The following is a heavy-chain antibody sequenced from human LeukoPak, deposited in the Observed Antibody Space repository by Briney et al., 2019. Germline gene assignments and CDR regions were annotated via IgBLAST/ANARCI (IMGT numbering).Heavy chain of an antibody. CDR2: INSDGSST. CDR1: GFTFSIYW. V-gene: IGHV3-74*01. Sequence: GGSLRLSCAASGFTFSIYWMHWVRQAPVKGLVWVSRINSDGSSTSYADSVKGRFTISRDNAKNTLYLRMNSLRAEDTAVYYCARSTTHYYYNYMDVWGKGNTVTVSS. CDR3: ARSTTHYYYNYMDV. J-gene: IGHJ6*03. D-gene: IGHD4-11*01.